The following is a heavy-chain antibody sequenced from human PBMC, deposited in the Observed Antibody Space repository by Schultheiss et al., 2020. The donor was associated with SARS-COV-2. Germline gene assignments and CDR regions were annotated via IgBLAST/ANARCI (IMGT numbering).Heavy chain of an antibody. J-gene: IGHJ6*02. CDR2: IYSGGST. CDR3: ARHHSSGWYPYYYYGMDV. CDR1: GFTVSSNY. V-gene: IGHV3-66*04. Sequence: GESLKISCAASGFTVSSNYMSWVRQAPGKGLEWVSVIYSGGSTYYADSVKGRFTISRDNSKNTLYLQMNSLRAEDTAVYYCARHHSSGWYPYYYYGMDVWGQGTTVTVSS. D-gene: IGHD6-19*01.